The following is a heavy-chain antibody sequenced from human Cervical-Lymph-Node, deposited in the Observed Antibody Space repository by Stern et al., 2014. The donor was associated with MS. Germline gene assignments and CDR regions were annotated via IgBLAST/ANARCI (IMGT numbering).Heavy chain of an antibody. CDR2: FNPSGGKS. V-gene: IGHV1-46*01. CDR3: ARVLSLATSDS. D-gene: IGHD1-1*01. Sequence: QVQLGQSGAEIRKPGASVKISCEASGYTFTTYYIHWVRQDPGQGLEWVALFNPSGGKSTYAQRFQGRVTVTGDTSTSTVSLELTGLTSEDTAVYYCARVLSLATSDSWGQGTLVIVSS. J-gene: IGHJ4*02. CDR1: GYTFTTYY.